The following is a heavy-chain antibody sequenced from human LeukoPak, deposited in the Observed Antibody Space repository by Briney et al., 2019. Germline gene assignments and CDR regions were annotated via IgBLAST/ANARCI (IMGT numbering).Heavy chain of an antibody. Sequence: PSETLSLTCTVSGGSISSSSYYWGWIRQPPGKGLEWIGSIYYSGSTYYNPSLKSRVTISVDTSKNQFPLKLSSVTAADTAVYYCARGYSYGYWFDPWGQGNLVTVSS. CDR1: GGSISSSSYY. CDR2: IYYSGST. V-gene: IGHV4-39*01. CDR3: ARGYSYGYWFDP. J-gene: IGHJ5*02. D-gene: IGHD5-18*01.